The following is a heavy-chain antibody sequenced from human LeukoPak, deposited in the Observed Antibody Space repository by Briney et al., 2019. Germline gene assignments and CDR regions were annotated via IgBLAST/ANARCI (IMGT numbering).Heavy chain of an antibody. V-gene: IGHV3-7*01. CDR2: IKPDGSEK. Sequence: GGSLRLSCVGSGFTFSTYWMNWVRQAPGKGLEWVANIKPDGSEKYYVDSVKGRFTISRDNVNNALFLQMNSLRVEDTAVYYCMPGRGCWGRGTLVTVSS. CDR1: GFTFSTYW. J-gene: IGHJ4*02. D-gene: IGHD2-15*01. CDR3: MPGRGC.